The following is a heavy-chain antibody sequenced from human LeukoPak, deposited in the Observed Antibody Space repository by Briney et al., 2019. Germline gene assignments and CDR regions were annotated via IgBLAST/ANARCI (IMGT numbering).Heavy chain of an antibody. V-gene: IGHV3-53*01. CDR1: GFTVNSNH. J-gene: IGHJ4*02. CDR2: IYSGGGTT. D-gene: IGHD3-3*01. CDR3: ARDREYYDFWSGYYYY. Sequence: GGSLRLSCAASGFTVNSNHMNWVRQAPGKGPQWVSIIYSGGGTTYYADSVKGRFTISRDNAKNSLYLQMNSLRAEDTAVYYCARDREYYDFWSGYYYYWGQGTLVTVSS.